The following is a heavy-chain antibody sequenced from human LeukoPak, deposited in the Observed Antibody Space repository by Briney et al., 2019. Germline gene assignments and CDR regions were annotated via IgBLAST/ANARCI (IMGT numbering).Heavy chain of an antibody. V-gene: IGHV1-46*01. CDR3: ARGSGSSPDY. D-gene: IGHD1-26*01. Sequence: ASVKVSCKASGYTFISYYMQWERQAPGQWLEWMGITNPSGGSTIYAQKFQGRVTMTRDTSTSTIYMELSSLRSEDTAVYYCARGSGSSPDYWGQGTLVTVSS. J-gene: IGHJ4*02. CDR1: GYTFISYY. CDR2: TNPSGGST.